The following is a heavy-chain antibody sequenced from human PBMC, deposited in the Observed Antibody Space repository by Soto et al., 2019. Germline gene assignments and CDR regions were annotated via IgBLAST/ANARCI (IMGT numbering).Heavy chain of an antibody. CDR2: ISYDGSHQ. Sequence: GWSLRLSCAASGLTFSNYGMHWVRQTPGKGLEWVAVISYDGSHQFYTDSVKGRFTISRDNSKNTLYLQMNSLKTEDTAMYYCAKDPKCCTIGSHFLDNWFDPWGQGTLVTVSS. CDR1: GLTFSNYG. D-gene: IGHD2-8*01. V-gene: IGHV3-30*18. CDR3: AKDPKCCTIGSHFLDNWFDP. J-gene: IGHJ5*02.